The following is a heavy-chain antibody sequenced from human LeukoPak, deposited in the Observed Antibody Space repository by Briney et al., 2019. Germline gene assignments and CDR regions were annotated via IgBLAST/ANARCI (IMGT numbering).Heavy chain of an antibody. CDR2: FDPEDGET. D-gene: IGHD2-2*01. V-gene: IGHV1-24*01. CDR3: ATRRHCSSTSCSSLLDY. J-gene: IGHJ4*02. CDR1: GYTLTESS. Sequence: VKVSCKVSGYTLTESSMHWVRQAPGKGLEWMGGFDPEDGETIYAQKFQGRVTMTEDTSTDTAYMELSSLRSEDTAVYYCATRRHCSSTSCSSLLDYWGQGTLVTVSS.